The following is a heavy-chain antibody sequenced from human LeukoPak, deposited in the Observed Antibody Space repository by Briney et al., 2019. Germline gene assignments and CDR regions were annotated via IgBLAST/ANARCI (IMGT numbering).Heavy chain of an antibody. J-gene: IGHJ4*02. V-gene: IGHV1-69*04. CDR1: GYTFTSYY. D-gene: IGHD2-21*02. CDR2: IIPILGIA. Sequence: SVKVSCKASGYTFTSYYMHWVRQAPGQGLEWMGRIIPILGIANYAQKFQGRVTITADKSTSTAYMELSSLRSEDTAVYYCARDCGGDCYPDYWGQGTLVTVSS. CDR3: ARDCGGDCYPDY.